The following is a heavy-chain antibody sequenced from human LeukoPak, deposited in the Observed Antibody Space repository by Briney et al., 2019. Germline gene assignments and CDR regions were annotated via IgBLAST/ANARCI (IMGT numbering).Heavy chain of an antibody. CDR1: GFTFSSYS. V-gene: IGHV3-21*01. CDR2: ISSSRSYI. J-gene: IGHJ6*02. Sequence: GGSLRLSCAASGFTFSSYSMTWVRQAPGKGLEWVSSISSSRSYIYYADSVKGGFTISRGKAQNMLYLQMNSLSAEDTAVYYCARALDGMDVWGQGTTVTVSS. CDR3: ARALDGMDV.